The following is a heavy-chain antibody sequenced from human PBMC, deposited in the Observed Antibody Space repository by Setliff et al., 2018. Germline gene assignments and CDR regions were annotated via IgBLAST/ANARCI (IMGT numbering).Heavy chain of an antibody. D-gene: IGHD6-6*01. V-gene: IGHV4-38-2*02. CDR2: IYRSGST. J-gene: IGHJ4*02. Sequence: PSETLSLTCAVSGYSISSGYYWGWIRQAPGKGLEWTASIYRSGSTYYNPSLKSRVTISVDTSKNQFPLKLSSVTAADTAVYYCARDLPKYSSSSVDNYFDYWGQGTLVTVSS. CDR3: ARDLPKYSSSSVDNYFDY. CDR1: GYSISSGYY.